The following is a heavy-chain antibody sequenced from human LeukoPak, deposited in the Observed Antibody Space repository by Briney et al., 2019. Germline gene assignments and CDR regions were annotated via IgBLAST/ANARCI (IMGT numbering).Heavy chain of an antibody. Sequence: GGSLRLSCAASGFTFDDYGMSWVRQAPGKGLGWVSGINWNGGSTGYADSVKGRFTISRDNAKNSLYLQMNSLRAEDTALYYCARDRGMTGTGVFDYWGQGTLVTVSS. J-gene: IGHJ4*02. CDR2: INWNGGST. D-gene: IGHD1-14*01. CDR3: ARDRGMTGTGVFDY. CDR1: GFTFDDYG. V-gene: IGHV3-20*04.